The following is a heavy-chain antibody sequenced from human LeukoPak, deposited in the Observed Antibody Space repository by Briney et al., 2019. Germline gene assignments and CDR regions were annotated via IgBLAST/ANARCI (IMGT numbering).Heavy chain of an antibody. V-gene: IGHV3-64*01. CDR3: AKVPGTYWYFDL. D-gene: IGHD1-14*01. CDR2: LSSDGGTA. CDR1: GFTFSSFP. Sequence: PGGSLRLSCAASGFTFSSFPMHWVRQAPGKGLQYVSALSSDGGTAYYANAVKGRFIMSRDNSKNTLYLQMNSLRAEDTAVYYCAKVPGTYWYFDLWGRGTLVTVSS. J-gene: IGHJ2*01.